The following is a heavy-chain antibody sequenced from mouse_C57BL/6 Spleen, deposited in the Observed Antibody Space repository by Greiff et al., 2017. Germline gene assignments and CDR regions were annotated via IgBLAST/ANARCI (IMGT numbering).Heavy chain of an antibody. Sequence: VQLQQSGPELVKPGASVKMSCKASGYTFTDYNMHWVKQSHGKSLEWIGYINPNNGGTSYNQKFKGKATLTVNKSSSTAYMELRSLTSEDSAVYYCARSGFGDYDPDWFAYWGQGTLVTVSA. CDR3: ARSGFGDYDPDWFAY. V-gene: IGHV1-22*01. CDR2: INPNNGGT. CDR1: GYTFTDYN. D-gene: IGHD2-4*01. J-gene: IGHJ3*01.